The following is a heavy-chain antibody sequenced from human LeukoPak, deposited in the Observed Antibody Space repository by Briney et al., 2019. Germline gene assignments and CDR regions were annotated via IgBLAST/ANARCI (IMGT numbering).Heavy chain of an antibody. D-gene: IGHD2-15*01. CDR1: GLTVSINY. V-gene: IGHV3-66*01. CDR3: ARDREYCSGGSCYPNNMDV. CDR2: ISSGGNT. Sequence: GGSLSLSCAASGLTVSINYMGWVRQAPGKGLEWVSAISSGGNTYYADSVKGRFTISRDNPKNTLYLQMNSLRAEDTAVYYCARDREYCSGGSCYPNNMDVWGRGTTVTVSS. J-gene: IGHJ6*02.